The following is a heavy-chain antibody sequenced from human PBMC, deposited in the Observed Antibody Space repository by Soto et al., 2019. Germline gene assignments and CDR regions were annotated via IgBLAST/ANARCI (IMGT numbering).Heavy chain of an antibody. V-gene: IGHV1-18*01. CDR2: ISAHNGNT. J-gene: IGHJ4*02. CDR1: GYGFTTYG. D-gene: IGHD2-8*02. CDR3: AIVRYWDY. Sequence: QVHLVQSGAEVKKPGASVKVSCKGSGYGFTTYGITWVRQAPGQGLEWMAWISAHNGNTNYAQKLQSRVTVTRDTSTSTAYMELRSLRSDDTAVYYCAIVRYWDYWGEGALVTVSS.